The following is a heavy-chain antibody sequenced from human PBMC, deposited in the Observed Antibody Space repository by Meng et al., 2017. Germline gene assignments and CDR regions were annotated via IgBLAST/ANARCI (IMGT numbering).Heavy chain of an antibody. J-gene: IGHJ4*02. CDR1: GFTFSSYA. V-gene: IGHV3-30*01. D-gene: IGHD4-23*01. CDR3: ARDKGATTVVMWGYFDY. CDR2: ISYDGSNK. Sequence: GESLKISCAASGFTFSSYAMHWVRQAPGKGLEWVAVISYDGSNKYYADSVKGRFTISRDNSKNTLYLQMNSLRAEDTAVYYCARDKGATTVVMWGYFDYWGQGTLVTVSS.